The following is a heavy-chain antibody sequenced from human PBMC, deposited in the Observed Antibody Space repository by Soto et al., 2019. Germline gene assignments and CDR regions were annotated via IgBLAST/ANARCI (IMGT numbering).Heavy chain of an antibody. Sequence: QVQLQDSGPGLVKPSQTLSLTCTVPGASLSNIGYYWAWVRQHPGKGLGWIGHIFYTGPTTYNPSLASRVTMSIDMSKKQFTLDLRSVTAADTAVDYCARVYDIWSGYGPFDYWGQGTLVTVSS. D-gene: IGHD3-3*01. V-gene: IGHV4-31*03. CDR3: ARVYDIWSGYGPFDY. CDR1: GASLSNIGYY. J-gene: IGHJ4*02. CDR2: IFYTGPT.